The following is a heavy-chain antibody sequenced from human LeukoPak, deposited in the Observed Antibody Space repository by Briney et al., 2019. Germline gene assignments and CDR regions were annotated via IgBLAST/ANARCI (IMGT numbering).Heavy chain of an antibody. CDR1: GFTFDDYA. J-gene: IGHJ6*02. CDR3: AKDQDSSGYYIYYYGTDV. V-gene: IGHV3-9*01. D-gene: IGHD3-22*01. CDR2: ISWNSGSI. Sequence: PGRSLRLSCAASGFTFDDYAMHWVRQAPGKGLEWVSGISWNSGSIGYADSVKGRFTISRDNAKNSLYLQMNSLRAEDTALYYCAKDQDSSGYYIYYYGTDVWGQGTTVTVSS.